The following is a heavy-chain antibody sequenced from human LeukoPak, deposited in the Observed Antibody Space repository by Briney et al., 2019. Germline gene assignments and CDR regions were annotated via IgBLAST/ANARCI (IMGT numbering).Heavy chain of an antibody. J-gene: IGHJ5*02. CDR3: AREDYYDSSGTSGIDP. V-gene: IGHV4-59*01. CDR2: IYYSGST. Sequence: PSETLSLTCTVSGGSISSYYWSWIRQPPGKVLEWIGYIYYSGSTNYNPSLKSRVTISVDTSKNQSSLKLSSVTAADTAVYYCAREDYYDSSGTSGIDPWGQGTLVTVSS. CDR1: GGSISSYY. D-gene: IGHD3-22*01.